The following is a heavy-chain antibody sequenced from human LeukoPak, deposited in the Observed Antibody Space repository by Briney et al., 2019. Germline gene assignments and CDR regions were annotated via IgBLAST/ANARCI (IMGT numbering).Heavy chain of an antibody. CDR2: INHSGST. CDR1: GGSFSGYY. D-gene: IGHD3-10*01. Sequence: PSETLSLTCAVYGGSFSGYYWSWIRQPPGKGLEWIGEINHSGSTNYNPSLKSRVTISVDTSKNQFYLKLSSVTAADTAVYYCASRGITMVRGVYTFDYWGQGTLVTVSS. V-gene: IGHV4-34*01. J-gene: IGHJ4*02. CDR3: ASRGITMVRGVYTFDY.